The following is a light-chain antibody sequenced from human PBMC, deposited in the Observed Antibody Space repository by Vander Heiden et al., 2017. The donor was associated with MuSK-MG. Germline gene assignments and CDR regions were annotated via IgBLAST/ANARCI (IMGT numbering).Light chain of an antibody. CDR1: TGAVTSGYY. CDR3: LLYYGGAYV. Sequence: QTVVTQEPSLTVSPGGTVTLTCASSTGAVTSGYYPTWIQQKPGQAPRTLIYSTTNKPSWTPARFSGSLLGGKAALTLSGVQPEDEADYYCLLYYGGAYVFGTGTKVTVL. CDR2: STT. V-gene: IGLV7-43*01. J-gene: IGLJ1*01.